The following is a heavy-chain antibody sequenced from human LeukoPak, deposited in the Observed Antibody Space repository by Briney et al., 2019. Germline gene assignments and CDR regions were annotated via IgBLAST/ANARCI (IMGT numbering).Heavy chain of an antibody. CDR2: IYYSGST. CDR1: GGSISSGDYY. D-gene: IGHD2-2*02. V-gene: IGHV4-30-4*08. J-gene: IGHJ4*02. Sequence: SSETLSLTCTVSGGSISSGDYYWSWIRQPPGKGLEWIGYIYYSGSTYYNPSLKSRVTISVDTSKNQFSLKLSSVTAADTAVYYCASGYQLLYFDYWCQGTLVTVSS. CDR3: ASGYQLLYFDY.